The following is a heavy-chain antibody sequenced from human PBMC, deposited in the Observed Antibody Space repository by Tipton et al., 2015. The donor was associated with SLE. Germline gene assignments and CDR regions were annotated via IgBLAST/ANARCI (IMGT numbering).Heavy chain of an antibody. D-gene: IGHD6-19*01. Sequence: TLSLTCTVSGVSLSLSDDYWGWIRQPPGKGLEWIGTVFSSGSTYYNPSLKSRVTMSVDTSKNQFSLRLTSVTAADTAVYYCASFLWYNSGSFEDWGQGMLVTVSS. CDR2: VFSSGST. J-gene: IGHJ4*02. V-gene: IGHV4-39*07. CDR3: ASFLWYNSGSFED. CDR1: GVSLSLSDDY.